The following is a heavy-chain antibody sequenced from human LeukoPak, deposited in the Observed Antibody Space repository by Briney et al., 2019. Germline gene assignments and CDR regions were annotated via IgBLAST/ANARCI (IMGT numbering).Heavy chain of an antibody. J-gene: IGHJ5*02. V-gene: IGHV3-23*01. CDR3: AKGSVVVAATPSHWFDP. CDR1: GFTLSSYN. CDR2: IRTNGAGT. Sequence: GGSLRLSCAASGFTLSSYNMNWVRRAPGQGLEWVSTIRTNGAGTHYADSVRGRFTISRDNSKNTLYLQMNSLRAEDTAVYYCAKGSVVVAATPSHWFDPWGQGTLVTVSS. D-gene: IGHD2-15*01.